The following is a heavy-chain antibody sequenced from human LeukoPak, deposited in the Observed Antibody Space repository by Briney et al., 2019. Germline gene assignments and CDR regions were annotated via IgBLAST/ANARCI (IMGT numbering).Heavy chain of an antibody. CDR1: GGSIISSAYY. V-gene: IGHV4-30-4*08. D-gene: IGHD6-19*01. J-gene: IGHJ4*02. CDR2: IYYSGST. Sequence: SEALSLTCTVSGGSIISSAYYWSWIRQPPGKGLEWIGYIYYSGSTYYNPSLKSRVTISLDTSKNQFSLKLSSVTAADTAVYYCVRTEVSSGSEDHWGQGTLVTVFS. CDR3: VRTEVSSGSEDH.